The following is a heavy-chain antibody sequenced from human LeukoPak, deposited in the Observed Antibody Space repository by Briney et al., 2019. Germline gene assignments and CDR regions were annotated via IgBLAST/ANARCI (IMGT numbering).Heavy chain of an antibody. Sequence: QSGGSLRLSCAASGFTFSSYEMNWVRQAPGKGLEWVSYISSSGSTIYYADSVKGRFTISRDNAKNSLYLQMNSLRAEDTAVYYCARGSVAYSYDSSGYSPVYYFDYWGQGTLVTVSS. CDR2: ISSSGSTI. V-gene: IGHV3-48*03. CDR1: GFTFSSYE. J-gene: IGHJ4*02. CDR3: ARGSVAYSYDSSGYSPVYYFDY. D-gene: IGHD3-22*01.